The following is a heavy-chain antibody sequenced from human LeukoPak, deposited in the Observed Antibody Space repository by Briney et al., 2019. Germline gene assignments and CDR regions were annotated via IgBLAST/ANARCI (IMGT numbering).Heavy chain of an antibody. D-gene: IGHD6-19*01. CDR2: IYYSGST. J-gene: IGHJ3*02. CDR3: ARRIAVADAFDI. V-gene: IGHV4-59*08. CDR1: GGSFSGYY. Sequence: KPSETLSLTCAVYGGSFSGYYWSWIRQPPGKGLEWIGYIYYSGSTNYNPSLKSRVTISVDTSKNQFSLKLSSVTAADTAVYYCARRIAVADAFDIWGQGTMVTVSS.